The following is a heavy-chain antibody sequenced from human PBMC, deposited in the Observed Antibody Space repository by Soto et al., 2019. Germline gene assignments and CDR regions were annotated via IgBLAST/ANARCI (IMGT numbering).Heavy chain of an antibody. V-gene: IGHV1-69*18. D-gene: IGHD3-9*01. Sequence: QVQLLQSGAEVKTPGSSVKVSCKASGGTFSSYSINWVRQAPGQGLEWMGRLIPMFGTTDYAQRFQGRDTFTSDESTSTASMEVSNLTSEETAVYYCARAVVLTFTRFYDMDVWGQGTTVTVSS. CDR3: ARAVVLTFTRFYDMDV. CDR2: LIPMFGTT. CDR1: GGTFSSYS. J-gene: IGHJ6*02.